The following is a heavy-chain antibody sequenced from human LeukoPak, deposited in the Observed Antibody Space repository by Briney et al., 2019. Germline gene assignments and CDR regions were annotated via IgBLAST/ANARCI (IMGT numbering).Heavy chain of an antibody. CDR3: AKISQSYSSSWYPTGYFDY. CDR1: GFTFSSYG. D-gene: IGHD6-13*01. V-gene: IGHV3-23*01. Sequence: PGGSLRLSCAASGFTFSSYGMHWVRQAPGKGLEWVSAISGSGSSTYYADSVKGRFTISRDNSKNTLSLQMNSLRAEDTAVYFCAKISQSYSSSWYPTGYFDYWGQGTLVTVSS. J-gene: IGHJ4*02. CDR2: ISGSGSST.